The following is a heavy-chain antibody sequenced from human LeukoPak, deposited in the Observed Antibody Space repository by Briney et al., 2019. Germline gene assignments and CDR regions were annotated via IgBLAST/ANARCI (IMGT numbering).Heavy chain of an antibody. CDR3: ARDHCSSTSCYYYFDY. CDR1: GFTFSTYS. Sequence: GGSLRLSCAASGFTFSTYSMNWVRQAPGKGLEWVSSISSSSSYIYYADSVTGRFTISRDNAKNSLYLQMNSLRAEDTAVYYCARDHCSSTSCYYYFDYWGQGTLVTVSS. J-gene: IGHJ4*02. D-gene: IGHD2-2*01. CDR2: ISSSSSYI. V-gene: IGHV3-21*01.